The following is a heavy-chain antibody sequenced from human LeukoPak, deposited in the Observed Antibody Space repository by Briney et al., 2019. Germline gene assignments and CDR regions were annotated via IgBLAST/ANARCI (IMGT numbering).Heavy chain of an antibody. CDR3: ANIYDSSGYYRFDI. CDR2: IYYSGST. V-gene: IGHV4-39*01. D-gene: IGHD3-22*01. CDR1: GGSISSSSYY. J-gene: IGHJ3*02. Sequence: SETLSLTCTVSGGSISSSSYYWGWIRQPPGKGLEWIGNIYYSGSTYYNPSLKSRVTISVDTSKKQFSLKLNSVTAADTAVYYCANIYDSSGYYRFDIWGQGTMVTVSS.